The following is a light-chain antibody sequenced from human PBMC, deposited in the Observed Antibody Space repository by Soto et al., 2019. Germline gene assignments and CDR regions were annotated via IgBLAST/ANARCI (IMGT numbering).Light chain of an antibody. V-gene: IGLV2-14*01. CDR1: SSDVGGYNY. CDR3: SSYTRSSTPRVL. CDR2: DVS. J-gene: IGLJ2*01. Sequence: QSALTQPASVSGSPGQSITISCTGTSSDVGGYNYVSWYQQHPGKAPKLMIYDVSNRPSGVSNRFSGSKSGNTASLTIPVLPAEDEADYYCSSYTRSSTPRVLFVGGTPLTVL.